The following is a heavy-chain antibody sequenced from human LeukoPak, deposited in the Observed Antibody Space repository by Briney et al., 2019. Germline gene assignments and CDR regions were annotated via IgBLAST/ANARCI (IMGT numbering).Heavy chain of an antibody. J-gene: IGHJ3*02. CDR3: TTDLEIFDAFDI. D-gene: IGHD1-1*01. Sequence: GGSLRLSCAASGFTFSNAWMNWVRQAPGKGLEWVGRIKSKTDGGTTDYAAPVKGRFTISRDDSKNTLYLQMNSLKTEDTAVYYRTTDLEIFDAFDIWGQGTMVTVSS. V-gene: IGHV3-15*01. CDR1: GFTFSNAW. CDR2: IKSKTDGGTT.